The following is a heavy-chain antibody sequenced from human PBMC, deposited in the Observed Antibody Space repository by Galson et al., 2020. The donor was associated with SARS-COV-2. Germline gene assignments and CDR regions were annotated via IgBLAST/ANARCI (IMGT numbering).Heavy chain of an antibody. D-gene: IGHD2-21*01. J-gene: IGHJ3*02. V-gene: IGHV1-58*01. Sequence: SVKVSCKASGFTFTSSAVQWVRQARGQRLEWIGWIVVGSGNTNYAQKFQERVTITRDMSTSTAYMELSSLRSEDTAVYYCAAARHMVDIVVVIGGWDAFDIWGQGTMVTVSS. CDR1: GFTFTSSA. CDR2: IVVGSGNT. CDR3: AAARHMVDIVVVIGGWDAFDI.